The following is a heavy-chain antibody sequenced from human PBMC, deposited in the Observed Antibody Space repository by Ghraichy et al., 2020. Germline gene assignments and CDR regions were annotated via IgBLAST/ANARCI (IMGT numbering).Heavy chain of an antibody. D-gene: IGHD4-23*01. J-gene: IGHJ4*02. CDR1: GFTFSSYA. CDR3: VKDVSYGGSGWPFDY. Sequence: ESLNISCSASGFTFSSYAMHWVRQARGKGLEHVSAVSSNGESTYYADSVKGRFTISRDNSKNTLFLQMSSLRAEDTAVYYCVKDVSYGGSGWPFDYWGQGTLVTVSS. V-gene: IGHV3-64D*06. CDR2: VSSNGEST.